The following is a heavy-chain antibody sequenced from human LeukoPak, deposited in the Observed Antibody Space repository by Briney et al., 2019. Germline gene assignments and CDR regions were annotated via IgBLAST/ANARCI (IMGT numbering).Heavy chain of an antibody. CDR2: IYYSGST. CDR3: AKVNYDFWADWYFDL. D-gene: IGHD3-3*01. J-gene: IGHJ2*01. Sequence: SETLSLTCTVSGGSISSYYWSWIRQPPGKGLEWIGYIYYSGSTNYNPSLKSRVTISVDTPKNQFSLKLSSVTAADTAVYYCAKVNYDFWADWYFDLWGRGTLVTVSS. CDR1: GGSISSYY. V-gene: IGHV4-59*01.